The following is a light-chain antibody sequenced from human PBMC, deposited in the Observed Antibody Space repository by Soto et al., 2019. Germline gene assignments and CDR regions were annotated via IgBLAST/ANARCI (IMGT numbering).Light chain of an antibody. J-gene: IGLJ3*02. Sequence: QSVLTQLPSASGTPGQRVTISCSGCRSNIGNNAVSWYQQFPGTAPKLLIYNNNQRPSGVLDRFSGSKSGTSASLAISGLQSEDEADYYCATWDDSLNARGVFRGGTKVTVL. CDR1: RSNIGNNA. CDR2: NNN. CDR3: ATWDDSLNARGV. V-gene: IGLV1-44*01.